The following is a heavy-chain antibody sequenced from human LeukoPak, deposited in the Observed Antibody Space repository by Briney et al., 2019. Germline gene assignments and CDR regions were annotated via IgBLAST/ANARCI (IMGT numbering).Heavy chain of an antibody. D-gene: IGHD4-11*01. J-gene: IGHJ4*02. CDR3: ARFTDGTVHLDY. Sequence: SGGSLRLSCAASGFTFSDYYMSGIRQAPGEGLECVSYISSSGSTIYYADYVQGRFTISRDHAKNSLYLQMNSLRAEDAAVYYCARFTDGTVHLDYWGQGTLVPVSS. CDR2: ISSSGSTI. CDR1: GFTFSDYY. V-gene: IGHV3-11*01.